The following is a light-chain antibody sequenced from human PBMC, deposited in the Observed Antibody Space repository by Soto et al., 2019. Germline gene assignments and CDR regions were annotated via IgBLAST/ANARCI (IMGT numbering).Light chain of an antibody. CDR2: VNNGGSH. Sequence: QLVLTQSPSASASLGASVKLTCTLSSGHSSYGIAWHQQQPEKGPRYLMKVNNGGSHKRGDGIPDRFSGSSSGSERYLTISNLQPEDEADYYCQTWGTGIHVFGNGTKVTVL. V-gene: IGLV4-69*01. J-gene: IGLJ1*01. CDR1: SGHSSYG. CDR3: QTWGTGIHV.